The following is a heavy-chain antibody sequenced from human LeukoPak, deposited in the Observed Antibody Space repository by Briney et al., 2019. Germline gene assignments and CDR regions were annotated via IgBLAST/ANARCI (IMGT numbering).Heavy chain of an antibody. Sequence: ASVKVSCKASGYTFTGYYMHWVRQAPGQGLEWMGWINPNSGGTNYAQKFQGRVTMTRDTSISTAYMELSRLRSDDTAVYYCARDGGYDYVWGSYRYYFDYWGQGTLVTVSS. J-gene: IGHJ4*02. CDR2: INPNSGGT. CDR1: GYTFTGYY. V-gene: IGHV1-2*02. D-gene: IGHD3-16*02. CDR3: ARDGGYDYVWGSYRYYFDY.